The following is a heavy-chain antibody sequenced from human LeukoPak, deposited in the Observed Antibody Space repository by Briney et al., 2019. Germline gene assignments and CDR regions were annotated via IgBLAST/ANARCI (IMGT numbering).Heavy chain of an antibody. Sequence: VASVKDSCKASGYTFTSYYMHWVRQAPGQGLEWMGIINPSGGSTSYAQKFQGRVTMTRDTSTSTVYMELSSLRSEDTAVYYCARGKGGFYYGSGSFHPNWFDPWGQGTLVTVSS. J-gene: IGHJ5*02. CDR3: ARGKGGFYYGSGSFHPNWFDP. CDR2: INPSGGST. V-gene: IGHV1-46*01. CDR1: GYTFTSYY. D-gene: IGHD3-10*01.